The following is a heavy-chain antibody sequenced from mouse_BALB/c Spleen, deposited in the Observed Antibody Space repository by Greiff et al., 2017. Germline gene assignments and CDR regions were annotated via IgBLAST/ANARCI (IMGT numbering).Heavy chain of an antibody. CDR3: ARFYYGNLSYWYFDV. CDR2: ILPGSGST. D-gene: IGHD2-1*01. CDR1: GYTFSSYW. V-gene: IGHV1-9*01. J-gene: IGHJ1*01. Sequence: QVQLQQSGAELMKPGASVKISCKATGYTFSSYWIEWVKQRPGHGLEWIGEILPGSGSTNYNEKFKGKATFTADTSSNTAYMQLSSLTSEDSAVYYCARFYYGNLSYWYFDVWGAGTTVTVSS.